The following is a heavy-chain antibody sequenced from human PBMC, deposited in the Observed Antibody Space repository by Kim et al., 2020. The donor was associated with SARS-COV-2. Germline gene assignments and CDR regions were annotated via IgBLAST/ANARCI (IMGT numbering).Heavy chain of an antibody. J-gene: IGHJ6*02. CDR2: ISGSGGST. V-gene: IGHV3-23*01. CDR3: AKSGGQLGTWEYYYYYGMDV. D-gene: IGHD6-13*01. Sequence: GGSLRLSCAASGFTFSSYAMSWVRQAPGKGLEWVSAISGSGGSTYYADSVKGRFTISRDNSKNTLYLQMNSLRAEDTAVYYCAKSGGQLGTWEYYYYYGMDVWGQGTTVTVSS. CDR1: GFTFSSYA.